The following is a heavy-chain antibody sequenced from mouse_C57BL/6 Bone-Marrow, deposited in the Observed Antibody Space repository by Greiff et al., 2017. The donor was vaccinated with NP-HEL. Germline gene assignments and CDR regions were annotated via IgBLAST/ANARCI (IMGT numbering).Heavy chain of an antibody. J-gene: IGHJ3*01. CDR2: IHPSDSDT. CDR3: AIPITTVVARGFAY. Sequence: QVQLQQPGAELVKPGASVTVSCKASGYTFTSYWMHWVKQRPGQGLEWIGRIHPSDSDTNYNQKFKGKGTLTVDKSSSTAYMQLSSLTSEDSAVDYCAIPITTVVARGFAYWGQGTLVTVSA. D-gene: IGHD1-1*01. V-gene: IGHV1-74*01. CDR1: GYTFTSYW.